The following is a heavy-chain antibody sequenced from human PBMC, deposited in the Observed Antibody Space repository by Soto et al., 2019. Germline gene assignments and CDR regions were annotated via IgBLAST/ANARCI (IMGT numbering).Heavy chain of an antibody. V-gene: IGHV4-59*01. CDR3: ARDEYYFDY. J-gene: IGHJ4*02. Sequence: QVQLQESGPGLVKPSETLSLTCTVSGGSISSYYWSWIRQPPGKGLEWIGYIYYSGSTNYNPSLKRRVTISVDTSKNQFSLKLSSVTAADTAVYYCARDEYYFDYWGQGTLVTVSS. CDR1: GGSISSYY. CDR2: IYYSGST.